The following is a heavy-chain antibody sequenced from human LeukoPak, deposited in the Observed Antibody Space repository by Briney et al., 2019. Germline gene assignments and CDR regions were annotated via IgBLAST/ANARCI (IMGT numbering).Heavy chain of an antibody. D-gene: IGHD3-22*01. J-gene: IGHJ3*02. CDR3: ARELGWYDSSGYHAFDI. Sequence: GASVKVSCKASGYTFTSYYMHWVRQAPGQRLEWMGWINAGNGNTKYSQKFQGRVTITRDTSASTAYMELSSLRSEDTAVYYCARELGWYDSSGYHAFDIWGQGTMVTVSS. CDR1: GYTFTSYY. CDR2: INAGNGNT. V-gene: IGHV1-3*01.